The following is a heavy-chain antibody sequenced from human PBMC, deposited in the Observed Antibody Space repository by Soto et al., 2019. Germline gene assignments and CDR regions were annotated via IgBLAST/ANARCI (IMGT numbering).Heavy chain of an antibody. CDR1: GLTFNNYA. D-gene: IGHD2-15*01. J-gene: IGHJ4*02. Sequence: GGSLRLSCAASGLTFNNYAMSWVRQAPGKGLEWVSAISGSGGATYYADSVKGRFTVSRDNSKNIMSLQMNSLRAEDTALYYCAKDGGKYCSGGSCYSDYWGQGTLVTVSS. CDR3: AKDGGKYCSGGSCYSDY. CDR2: ISGSGGAT. V-gene: IGHV3-23*01.